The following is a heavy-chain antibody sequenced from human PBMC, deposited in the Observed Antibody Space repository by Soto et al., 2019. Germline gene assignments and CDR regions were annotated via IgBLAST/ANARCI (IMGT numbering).Heavy chain of an antibody. CDR2: INTETGNT. J-gene: IGHJ6*02. CDR3: ARGHKLLFPETFYSLGMDV. D-gene: IGHD2-2*01. CDR1: GYTFIDYA. Sequence: ASVKVSCKASGYTFIDYAMHWVRQAPGQRLEWMGWINTETGNTRYSQKFQGRVTFTRDTSANTAYMEMSSLRSEDTAVYSCARGHKLLFPETFYSLGMDVWGQGTTVTVSS. V-gene: IGHV1-3*04.